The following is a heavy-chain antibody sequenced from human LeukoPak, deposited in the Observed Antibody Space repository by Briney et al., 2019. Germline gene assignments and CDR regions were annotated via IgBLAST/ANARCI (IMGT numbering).Heavy chain of an antibody. CDR2: ISGSGAGT. J-gene: IGHJ4*02. Sequence: GGSLRLSCAASGFTFSNHDMNWVRQAPGKGLEWVSVISGSGAGTHYADSVKGRFTISRDNSKNTLYLQMNSLRAEDTAVYYCAKDGGNYFDYWGQGTLVTVSS. V-gene: IGHV3-23*01. CDR1: GFTFSNHD. D-gene: IGHD4-23*01. CDR3: AKDGGNYFDY.